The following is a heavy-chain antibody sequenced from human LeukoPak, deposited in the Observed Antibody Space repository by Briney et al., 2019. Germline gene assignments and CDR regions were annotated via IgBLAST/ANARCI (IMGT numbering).Heavy chain of an antibody. Sequence: SETLSLTCAVSGGPISGYFWSWIRQSSGKGLEWIGEIHNSGTTNYNPSLNSRVTISEDTSKNQFYLNLSSVTAADTAVYYCARRYYYNLGSFPFDFWGQGTLVTVSS. CDR3: ARRYYYNLGSFPFDF. D-gene: IGHD3-10*01. CDR2: IHNSGTT. CDR1: GGPISGYF. J-gene: IGHJ4*02. V-gene: IGHV4-34*01.